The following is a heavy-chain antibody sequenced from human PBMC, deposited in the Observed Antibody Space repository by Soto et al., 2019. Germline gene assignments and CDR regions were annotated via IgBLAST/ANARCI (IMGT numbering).Heavy chain of an antibody. D-gene: IGHD2-15*01. CDR1: GGTFSSYA. V-gene: IGHV1-69*13. CDR2: IIPIFGTA. Sequence: SVKVSCKASGGTFSSYAISWVRQAPGQGLEWMGGIIPIFGTANYAQKFQGRVTITADESTSTAYMELSSLRSEDTAVYYCATCSGGSLPLCAFDIWGQGTMVTVSS. CDR3: ATCSGGSLPLCAFDI. J-gene: IGHJ3*02.